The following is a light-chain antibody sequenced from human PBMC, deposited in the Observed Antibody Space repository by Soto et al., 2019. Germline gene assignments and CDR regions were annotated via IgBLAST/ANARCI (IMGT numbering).Light chain of an antibody. CDR1: QGIRYW. Sequence: DIQMTQSPSSVSASVGDRVTITCRASQGIRYWLAWYQQKPGKAPKLLIYSASSLQSGVPSRFSGSGSGTDFTLTINSLQPEDCATYYCQQADSLPYTFGQGTRLEI. J-gene: IGKJ2*01. CDR2: SAS. CDR3: QQADSLPYT. V-gene: IGKV1-12*01.